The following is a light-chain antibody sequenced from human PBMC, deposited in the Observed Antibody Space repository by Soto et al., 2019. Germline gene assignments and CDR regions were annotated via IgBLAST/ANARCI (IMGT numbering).Light chain of an antibody. J-gene: IGLJ3*02. V-gene: IGLV2-14*01. Sequence: QSALTQPASVSGSPGQSITISCTGTSNDVGGHNYVSWYQQHPGKAPQLIIYEVSNRPSGVSHRFSGSKSGDTASLTISGLQAEDGADYYCSSYTAFSTWVFGGGTKLTVL. CDR1: SNDVGGHNY. CDR2: EVS. CDR3: SSYTAFSTWV.